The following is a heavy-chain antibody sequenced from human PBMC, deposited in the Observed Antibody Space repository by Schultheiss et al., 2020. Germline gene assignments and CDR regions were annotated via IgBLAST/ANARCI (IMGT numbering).Heavy chain of an antibody. CDR2: IYYSGST. J-gene: IGHJ6*02. CDR1: GGSISSYY. CDR3: ARLSYYYYGMDV. Sequence: SQTLSLTCTVSGGSISSYYWSWIRQPPGKGLEWIGYIYYSGSTNYNPSLKSRVTISVDTSKNQFSLKLSSVTAADTAVYYCARLSYYYYGMDVWGQGTTVTVSS. V-gene: IGHV4-59*08.